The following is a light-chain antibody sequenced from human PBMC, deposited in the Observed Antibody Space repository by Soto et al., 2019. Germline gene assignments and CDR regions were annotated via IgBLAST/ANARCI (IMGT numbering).Light chain of an antibody. V-gene: IGKV3-11*01. J-gene: IGKJ4*01. CDR3: QQLDSYPLT. CDR1: QSVSSY. CDR2: DAS. Sequence: EIVLTQSPATLSLSPGERATLSCRASQSVSSYLAWYQQKPGQAPKLLIYDASNRASGIPARFSGSGSGTDFTLTISSLQPEDFATDYCQQLDSYPLTFGGGTKVDIK.